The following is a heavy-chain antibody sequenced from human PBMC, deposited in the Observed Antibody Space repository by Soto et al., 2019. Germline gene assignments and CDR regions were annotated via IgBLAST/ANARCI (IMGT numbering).Heavy chain of an antibody. Sequence: GESLKISCKGSGYSFTSYWISWVRQMPGKGLEWMGRIDPSDSYTNYSPSFQGHVTISADKSISTAYLQWSSLKASDTAMYYCAGHLTKYSSGWYFEPWGQGTLVTVSS. V-gene: IGHV5-10-1*01. D-gene: IGHD6-19*01. J-gene: IGHJ5*02. CDR1: GYSFTSYW. CDR3: AGHLTKYSSGWYFEP. CDR2: IDPSDSYT.